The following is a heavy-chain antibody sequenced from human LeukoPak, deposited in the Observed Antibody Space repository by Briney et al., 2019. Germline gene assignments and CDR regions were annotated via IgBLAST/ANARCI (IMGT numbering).Heavy chain of an antibody. CDR3: AKGRSYHYYYGMDV. V-gene: IGHV3-23*01. Sequence: GGSLRLSCAASGFTFSSYAMTWVRQAPGKGLEWVSAISDSGGSTYYADSVKGRFTISRDNSKNTLYLQMNSLRAEDTAVYYCAKGRSYHYYYGMDVWGQGTTVTVSS. CDR2: ISDSGGST. J-gene: IGHJ6*02. CDR1: GFTFSSYA.